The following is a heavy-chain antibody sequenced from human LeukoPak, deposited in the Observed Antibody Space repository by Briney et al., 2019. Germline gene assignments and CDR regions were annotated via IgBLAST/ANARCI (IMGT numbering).Heavy chain of an antibody. J-gene: IGHJ2*01. V-gene: IGHV5-51*01. CDR3: ARFAGPVFQSWYFDL. D-gene: IGHD3-10*01. CDR1: GYRFTDYW. Sequence: GESLKISCKGSGYRFTDYWIVWVRQMPGKGLEWMGIIYPDNSDTRYRSSFQGQVTISADKSISTVYLQWSSLEASDTAMYYCARFAGPVFQSWYFDLWGRGTLVTVSS. CDR2: IYPDNSDT.